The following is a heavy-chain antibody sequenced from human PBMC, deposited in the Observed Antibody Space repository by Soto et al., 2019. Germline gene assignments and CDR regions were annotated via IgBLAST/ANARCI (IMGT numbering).Heavy chain of an antibody. J-gene: IGHJ4*02. CDR1: GGSINISIHY. V-gene: IGHV4-39*07. D-gene: IGHD3-10*01. Sequence: SETLSLTCIVAGGSINISIHYWVWIRQPPGKGLEWMGTKNYSGSTYYNPSLKSRVTISVDTSKNQFSLKLSSVTAADTAVYYCARDMVRGVALDYWGQGTLVTVSS. CDR3: ARDMVRGVALDY. CDR2: KNYSGST.